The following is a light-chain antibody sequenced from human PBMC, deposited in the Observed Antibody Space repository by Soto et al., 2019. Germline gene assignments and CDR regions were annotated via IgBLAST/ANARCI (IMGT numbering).Light chain of an antibody. CDR1: QSISSN. Sequence: EIAMTQSPATLSVFPGERVTLSCRASQSISSNLAWYQQKPGHAPRLLIYVPSSRATGIPARFSGSGSGTEFTLSISSLQSEDFAVYYCQQYYSWPLTFGQGTKVEIK. CDR2: VPS. J-gene: IGKJ1*01. CDR3: QQYYSWPLT. V-gene: IGKV3-15*01.